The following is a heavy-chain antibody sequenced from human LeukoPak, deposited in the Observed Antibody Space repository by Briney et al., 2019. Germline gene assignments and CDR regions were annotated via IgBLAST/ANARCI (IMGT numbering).Heavy chain of an antibody. Sequence: SETLSLTCTVSGGSISSYYWSWIRQPAGKGLEWIGRIYTSGSTNYNPSLKSRVTISVDASKSQFSLKLSSVTAADTAVYYCARGAISSWYGYYYYMDVWGKGTTVTVSS. V-gene: IGHV4-4*07. CDR3: ARGAISSWYGYYYYMDV. D-gene: IGHD6-13*01. CDR1: GGSISSYY. CDR2: IYTSGST. J-gene: IGHJ6*03.